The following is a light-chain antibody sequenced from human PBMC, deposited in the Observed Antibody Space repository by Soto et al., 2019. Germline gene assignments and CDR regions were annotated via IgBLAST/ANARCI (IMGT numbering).Light chain of an antibody. CDR2: GAS. Sequence: EIVMTQSPATLSVSQGERATLSCRASQSVSSNLAWYQQKPGQAPRLLIYGASTRATGIPARFSVSGSGTEFTPTISSLQSEDFADYYGHKDNNTLRMFGQVTMVDSK. J-gene: IGKJ1*01. V-gene: IGKV3-15*01. CDR3: HKDNNTLRM. CDR1: QSVSSN.